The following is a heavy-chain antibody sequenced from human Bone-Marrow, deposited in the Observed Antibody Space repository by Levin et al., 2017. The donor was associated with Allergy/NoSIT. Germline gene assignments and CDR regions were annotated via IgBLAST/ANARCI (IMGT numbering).Heavy chain of an antibody. CDR1: GDSVSSNSGA. V-gene: IGHV6-1*01. J-gene: IGHJ4*02. Sequence: SETLSLTCAISGDSVSSNSGAWNWIRQSPSRGLEWLGRTYYRSKWSNDYAVSVKSRIIISPDTSKNQFSLHLNSVTPEDTAVYYCVSRRSGTYSGDFEYWGQGTLVTVSS. CDR2: TYYRSKWSN. CDR3: VSRRSGTYSGDFEY. D-gene: IGHD1-26*01.